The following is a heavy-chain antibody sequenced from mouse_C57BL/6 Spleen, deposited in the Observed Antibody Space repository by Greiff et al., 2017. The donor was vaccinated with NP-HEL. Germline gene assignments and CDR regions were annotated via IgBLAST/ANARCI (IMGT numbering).Heavy chain of an antibody. D-gene: IGHD4-1*01. CDR1: GYTFTDYY. Sequence: VQLQQSGPELVKPGASVKISCKASGYTFTDYYMNWVKQSHGKSLEWIGDINPNNGGTSYNQKFKGKATLTVDKSSSTAYMELRSLTSEDSAVYYCALTGAFVYWGQGTLVTVSA. CDR3: ALTGAFVY. V-gene: IGHV1-26*01. J-gene: IGHJ3*01. CDR2: INPNNGGT.